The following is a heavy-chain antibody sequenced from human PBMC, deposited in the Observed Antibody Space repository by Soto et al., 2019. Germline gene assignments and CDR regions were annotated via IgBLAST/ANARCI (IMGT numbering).Heavy chain of an antibody. J-gene: IGHJ4*02. D-gene: IGHD3-10*02. CDR3: AKDKGYVANVWYFDY. CDR2: ISWNSGSI. CDR1: GFTFDGYA. V-gene: IGHV3-9*01. Sequence: EVLLVESGGDLVQPGRSLRLSCAASGFTFDGYAMHWVRQAPGKGLEWVSGISWNSGSISYADSVKGRFTISRDNAENSLYLPMNSLRAEDTAFYYCAKDKGYVANVWYFDYWGQGTLITVAS.